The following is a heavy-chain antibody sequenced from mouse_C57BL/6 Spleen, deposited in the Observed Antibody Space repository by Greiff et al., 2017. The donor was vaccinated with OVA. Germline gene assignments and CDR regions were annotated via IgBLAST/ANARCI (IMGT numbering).Heavy chain of an antibody. CDR1: GYAFSSSW. J-gene: IGHJ1*03. D-gene: IGHD1-1*01. CDR2: IYPGDGDT. Sequence: QVQLQQSGPELVKPGASVKISCKASGYAFSSSWMNWVKQRPGKGLEWIGRIYPGDGDTNYNGKFKGKATLTADKSSSTASMQLSSLTSEDSAVYFCARSYYYGSSYWYFDVWGTGTTVTVSS. CDR3: ARSYYYGSSYWYFDV. V-gene: IGHV1-82*01.